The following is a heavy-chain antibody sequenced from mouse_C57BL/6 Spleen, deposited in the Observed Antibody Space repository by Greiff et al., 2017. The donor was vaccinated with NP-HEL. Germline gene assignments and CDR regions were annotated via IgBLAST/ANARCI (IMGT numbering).Heavy chain of an antibody. V-gene: IGHV3-6*01. CDR1: GYSITSGYY. Sequence: VQLQQSGPGLVKPSQSLSLTCSVTGYSITSGYYWNWIRQFPGNKLEWMGYISYDGSNNYNPSLKNRISITRDTSKNQFFLKLNSVTTEDTATYYCARGESYYAMDYWGQGTSVTVSS. J-gene: IGHJ4*01. CDR3: ARGESYYAMDY. CDR2: ISYDGSN.